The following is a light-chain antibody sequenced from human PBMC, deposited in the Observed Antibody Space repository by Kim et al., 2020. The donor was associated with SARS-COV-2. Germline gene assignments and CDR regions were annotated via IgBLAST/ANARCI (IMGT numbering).Light chain of an antibody. Sequence: SSELTQDPAVSVALGQTVRITCQGDSLRSYYASWYQQKPGQAPVLVIYGKNNRPSGIPDRFSGSSSGNTASLTITGAQAEDEADYYCNSRDSSGNQLVFGGGTQLTV. CDR2: GKN. CDR1: SLRSYY. CDR3: NSRDSSGNQLV. V-gene: IGLV3-19*01. J-gene: IGLJ2*01.